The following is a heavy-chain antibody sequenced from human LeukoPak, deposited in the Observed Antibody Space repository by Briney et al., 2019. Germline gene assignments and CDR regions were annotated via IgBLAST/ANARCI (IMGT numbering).Heavy chain of an antibody. J-gene: IGHJ6*04. Sequence: SETLSLTCTVSGGSISSGDYYWSWIRQPPGKGLEWIGYIYYSGSTYYNPSLKSRVTISVDTSKNQFSLKLSSVTAADTAVYYCARETAETTVTTWRYYYGMDVWAKGPRSPSPQ. CDR3: ARETAETTVTTWRYYYGMDV. CDR1: GGSISSGDYY. D-gene: IGHD4-17*01. V-gene: IGHV4-30-4*01. CDR2: IYYSGST.